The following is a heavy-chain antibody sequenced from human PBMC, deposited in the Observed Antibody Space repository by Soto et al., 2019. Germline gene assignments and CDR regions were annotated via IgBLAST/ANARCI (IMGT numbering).Heavy chain of an antibody. D-gene: IGHD2-15*01. CDR3: ARDYCSGGSCYHPDY. V-gene: IGHV3-74*01. CDR2: INSDGSST. Sequence: GWSLRLSCAASGFTFSSYWMHWVRQAPGKGLVWVSLINSDGSSTSYADSVKGRFTISRDNAKNTLYLQLNSLRAEDTAVYYCARDYCSGGSCYHPDYWGEGTLVSVS. CDR1: GFTFSSYW. J-gene: IGHJ4*02.